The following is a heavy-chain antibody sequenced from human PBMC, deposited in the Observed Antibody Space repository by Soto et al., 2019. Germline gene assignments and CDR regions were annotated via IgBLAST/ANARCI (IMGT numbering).Heavy chain of an antibody. Sequence: QVQLQESGPGLVKPSETLSLTCTVSGVSITSHYWTWIRQPPGKGLEWIGNIHYSGSTTYSPSLKGRVIISVDTSDNQSSLQLSSVTTADTAVYSCTVGGAGHPFDYWGQGTLVTVSS. J-gene: IGHJ4*02. CDR2: IHYSGST. CDR3: TVGGAGHPFDY. V-gene: IGHV4-59*11. CDR1: GVSITSHY. D-gene: IGHD3-16*01.